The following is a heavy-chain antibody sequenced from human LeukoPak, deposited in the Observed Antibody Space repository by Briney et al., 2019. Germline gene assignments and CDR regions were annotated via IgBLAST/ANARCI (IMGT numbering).Heavy chain of an antibody. V-gene: IGHV4-61*02. J-gene: IGHJ4*02. CDR1: GGSISSGSYW. CDR2: IYTSGST. D-gene: IGHD3/OR15-3a*01. CDR3: AGQTGSGLFILP. Sequence: PSETLSLTCTVSGGSISSGSYWWSWIRQPAGKGLEWIGRIYTSGSTNYNPSLKSRVTISVDTSKNQFSLKLSSVTAADTAVYYCAGQTGSGLFILPGGQGTLVTVSS.